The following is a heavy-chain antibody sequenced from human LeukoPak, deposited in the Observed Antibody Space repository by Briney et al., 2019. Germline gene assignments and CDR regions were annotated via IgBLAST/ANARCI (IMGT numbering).Heavy chain of an antibody. D-gene: IGHD6-13*01. V-gene: IGHV4-59*01. CDR2: IYYSGST. CDR1: GGSISSYY. CDR3: ARDIAAAGHNWFDP. Sequence: PLETLSLTCTDSGGSISSYYWSWIRQPPGKGLEWIGYIYYSGSTNYNPSLKSRVTISVDTSKNQFSLKLSSVTAADTAVYYCARDIAAAGHNWFDPWGQGTLVTVSS. J-gene: IGHJ5*02.